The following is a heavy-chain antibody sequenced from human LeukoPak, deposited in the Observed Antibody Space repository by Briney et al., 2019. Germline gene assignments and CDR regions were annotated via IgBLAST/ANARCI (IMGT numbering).Heavy chain of an antibody. D-gene: IGHD2-2*01. Sequence: ASETLSLTRAVYGGSFSGYYWSWIRQPPGKGLEWIGEINHSGSTNYNPSLKSRVTISVDTSKNQFSLKLSSVTAADTAVYYCARGRGLVVPRNAEYFQHWGQGTLVTVSS. J-gene: IGHJ1*01. CDR1: GGSFSGYY. V-gene: IGHV4-34*01. CDR2: INHSGST. CDR3: ARGRGLVVPRNAEYFQH.